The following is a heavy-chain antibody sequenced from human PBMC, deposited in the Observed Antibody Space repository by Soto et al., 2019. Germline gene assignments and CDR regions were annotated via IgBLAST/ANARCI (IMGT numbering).Heavy chain of an antibody. J-gene: IGHJ4*02. CDR3: GREYCRVGSCYSPDY. D-gene: IGHD2-15*01. CDR1: GYTFTTFG. Sequence: QVQLVQSGAEVKPPGASVKVSCKASGYTFTTFGIRWVRQAPGQGLEWMGWTSTNNGDTYYAPRFQSRVTATKDTSTRTAYMELRSLGSDYTAVYYCGREYCRVGSCYSPDYWGQGTLVTVSS. V-gene: IGHV1-18*01. CDR2: TSTNNGDT.